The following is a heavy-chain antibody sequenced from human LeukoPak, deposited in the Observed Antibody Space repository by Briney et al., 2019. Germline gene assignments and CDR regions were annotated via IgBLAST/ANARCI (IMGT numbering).Heavy chain of an antibody. V-gene: IGHV4-31*03. J-gene: IGHJ6*03. Sequence: SQTLSPTCTVSDGSISSGGYSWSWIRQPPGKGQERLGYIYYSGSTYYNPSLKSRVAISVDTSKNQFSLKLSSVTAADTAVYYCARTSYDWDYYYYMDVWGKGTTVTVSS. CDR2: IYYSGST. CDR3: ARTSYDWDYYYYMDV. D-gene: IGHD3-16*01. CDR1: DGSISSGGYS.